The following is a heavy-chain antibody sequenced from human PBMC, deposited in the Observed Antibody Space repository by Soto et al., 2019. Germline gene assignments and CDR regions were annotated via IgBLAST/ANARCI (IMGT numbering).Heavy chain of an antibody. D-gene: IGHD6-13*01. CDR3: AKSWSSRSGFVS. CDR2: VSDSGDST. V-gene: IGHV3-23*01. CDR1: GFTYSSYA. Sequence: EVQLLESGGGSVQPGGSLRLSCAASGFTYSSYAMSWVRQAPGKGLEWVSAVSDSGDSTYYADSVKGRFTISRDNSKNTLYLQMNSLRAEDTAVYYCAKSWSSRSGFVSWGLGTLVTVSS. J-gene: IGHJ4*02.